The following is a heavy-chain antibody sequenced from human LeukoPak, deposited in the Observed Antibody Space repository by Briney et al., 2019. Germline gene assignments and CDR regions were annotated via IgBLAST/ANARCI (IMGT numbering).Heavy chain of an antibody. CDR3: ARAPHSKQNYSYYYYRDL. CDR1: GGTFSSYA. J-gene: IGHJ6*03. D-gene: IGHD6-13*01. CDR2: IIPIFGTA. V-gene: IGHV1-69*05. Sequence: SVKVSCKASGGTFSSYAISWVRQAPGQGLEWMGGIIPIFGTANYAQKFQGRVTITTDESTSTAYMELSSLRSEDTAVYYCARAPHSKQNYSYYYYRDLGGKGPTVTVSS.